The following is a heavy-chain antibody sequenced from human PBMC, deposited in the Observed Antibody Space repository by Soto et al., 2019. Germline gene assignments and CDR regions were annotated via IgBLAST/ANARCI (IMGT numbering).Heavy chain of an antibody. V-gene: IGHV1-18*01. D-gene: IGHD4-17*01. CDR1: GYTFTSYG. CDR3: ARDDVYGLIDG. Sequence: QVQLVQSGGEVKKPGASVKVSCKASGYTFTSYGISWVRQAPGQGLEWMGWINAYNGNTNYAQKVQGRVTMTTDTSTSTAYIEPMSLSSDDTAVYYCARDDVYGLIDGWGQGTLVTVSS. CDR2: INAYNGNT. J-gene: IGHJ4*02.